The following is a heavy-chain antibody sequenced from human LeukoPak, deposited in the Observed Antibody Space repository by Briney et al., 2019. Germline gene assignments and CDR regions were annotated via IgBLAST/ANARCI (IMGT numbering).Heavy chain of an antibody. Sequence: ASVKVSCKASGYTFTTYGISWVRQAPGQGLEWMGWISAYNGNTNYAQKLQGRVTMTTDTSTGTAYMELRSLRSDDTAVYFCARDYYDSSKTDFDYWGQGTLVTVSS. CDR3: ARDYYDSSKTDFDY. CDR1: GYTFTTYG. CDR2: ISAYNGNT. J-gene: IGHJ4*02. V-gene: IGHV1-18*01. D-gene: IGHD3-22*01.